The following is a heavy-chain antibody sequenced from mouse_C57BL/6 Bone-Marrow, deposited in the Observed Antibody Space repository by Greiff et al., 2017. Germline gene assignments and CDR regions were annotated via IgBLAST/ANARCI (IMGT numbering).Heavy chain of an antibody. J-gene: IGHJ1*03. Sequence: EVMLVESEGGLVQPGSSMKLSCTASGFTFSDYYMAWVRQVPEKGLEWVANINYDGSSTYYLDSLKSRFIISRDNAKNILYLQMSSLKSEDTATYYCARERCYGSRYFDGWGTGTTVTVSS. CDR3: ARERCYGSRYFDG. V-gene: IGHV5-16*01. CDR2: INYDGSST. D-gene: IGHD1-1*01. CDR1: GFTFSDYY.